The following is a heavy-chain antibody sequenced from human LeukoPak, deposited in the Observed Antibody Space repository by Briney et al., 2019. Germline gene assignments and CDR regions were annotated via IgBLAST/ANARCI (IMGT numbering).Heavy chain of an antibody. D-gene: IGHD6-13*01. Sequence: GGSLRLSCAASGFTFSSHYMHWVRQVPGKGLVSISLMSRDGRTTDYADSVKGRFIISRDNAKSTPYLQMNSLRDEDTALYFCVRDGRVGATGTMLDYWGLGTLVTVSS. V-gene: IGHV3-74*01. CDR1: GFTFSSHY. J-gene: IGHJ4*02. CDR3: VRDGRVGATGTMLDY. CDR2: MSRDGRTT.